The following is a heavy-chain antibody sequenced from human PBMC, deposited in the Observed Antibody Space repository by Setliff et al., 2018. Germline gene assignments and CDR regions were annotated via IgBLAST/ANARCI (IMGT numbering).Heavy chain of an antibody. Sequence: GGSLRLSCEASGFTFSSYSMNWVRQAPGKGLEWVAHISYSSGSISYADSVKGRFTISRDNAKNSLYLQMNSLRAEDTAIYYCVRALAYYYMDVWGKGATVTVSS. CDR1: GFTFSSYS. V-gene: IGHV3-48*01. CDR2: ISYSSGSI. J-gene: IGHJ6*03. CDR3: VRALAYYYMDV.